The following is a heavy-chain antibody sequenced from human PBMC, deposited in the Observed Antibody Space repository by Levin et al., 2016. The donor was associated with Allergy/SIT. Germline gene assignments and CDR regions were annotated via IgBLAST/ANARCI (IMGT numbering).Heavy chain of an antibody. D-gene: IGHD3-22*01. CDR1: GFTFTSSA. CDR3: AAGGYYYDSSGYTYFDY. J-gene: IGHJ4*02. Sequence: SVKVSCKASGFTFTSSAVQWVRQARGQRLEWIGWIVVGSGNTNYAQKFQERVTITRDMSTSTAYMELSSLRSEDTAVYYCAAGGYYYDSSGYTYFDYWGQGTLVTVSS. CDR2: IVVGSGNT. V-gene: IGHV1-58*01.